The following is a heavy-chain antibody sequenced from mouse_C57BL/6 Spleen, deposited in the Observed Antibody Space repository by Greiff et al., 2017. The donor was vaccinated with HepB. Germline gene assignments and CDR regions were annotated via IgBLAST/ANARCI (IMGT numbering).Heavy chain of an antibody. CDR3: TRQDPLYAMDY. CDR2: ISSGGDYI. V-gene: IGHV5-9-1*02. J-gene: IGHJ4*01. Sequence: EVHLVESGEGLVKPGGSLKLSCAASGFTFSSYAMSWVRQTPEKRLEWVAYISSGGDYIYYADTVKGRFTISRDNARNTLYLQMSSLKSEDTAMYYCTRQDPLYAMDYWGQGTSVTVSS. CDR1: GFTFSSYA. D-gene: IGHD6-1*01.